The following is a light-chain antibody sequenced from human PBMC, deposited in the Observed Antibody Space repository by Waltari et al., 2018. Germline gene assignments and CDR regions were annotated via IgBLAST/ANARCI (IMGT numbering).Light chain of an antibody. V-gene: IGKV3-15*01. CDR2: GAS. J-gene: IGKJ1*01. Sequence: ETVMTQSPATLSVSPGESATLSCRTSQTVSSNLAWYQQKPGQAPRLLIYGASIRATGVPARFSGSGSGTQFTLTIHNLQSEDFAIYYCQQYNTWPPWTFGQGTKVDIK. CDR3: QQYNTWPPWT. CDR1: QTVSSN.